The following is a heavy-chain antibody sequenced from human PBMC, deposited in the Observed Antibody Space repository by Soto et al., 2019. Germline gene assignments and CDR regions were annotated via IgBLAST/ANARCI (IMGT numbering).Heavy chain of an antibody. CDR3: ARPPYSGSYYHFDH. D-gene: IGHD1-26*01. Sequence: PGESLKISCKGSGYSFTSYWIGWVRQMPGKGLEWMGIIYPSDSDTKYSPSFQGQVTISADKSINTAYLQWSCLKASDTAMYYCARPPYSGSYYHFDHWGQGTLVTVSS. V-gene: IGHV5-51*01. J-gene: IGHJ4*02. CDR1: GYSFTSYW. CDR2: IYPSDSDT.